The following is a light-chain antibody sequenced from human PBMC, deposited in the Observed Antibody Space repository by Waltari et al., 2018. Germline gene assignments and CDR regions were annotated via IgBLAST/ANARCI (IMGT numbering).Light chain of an antibody. Sequence: QSALTQPASVSGSPGQSITISCTGTSSDVGSYNLGSWYQQHPGKAPQLMVYEGSKRPSGVSNSLSGSKSGNTASLTISGLQAEDEADYYCCSYAGSSTYVFGTGPKVTVL. J-gene: IGLJ1*01. CDR3: CSYAGSSTYV. CDR2: EGS. CDR1: SSDVGSYNL. V-gene: IGLV2-23*01.